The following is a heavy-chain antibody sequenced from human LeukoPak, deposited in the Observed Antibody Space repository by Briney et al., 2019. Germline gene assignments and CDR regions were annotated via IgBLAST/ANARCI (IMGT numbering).Heavy chain of an antibody. J-gene: IGHJ4*02. CDR1: GYSISSGYY. Sequence: PSETLSLTCVVSGYSISSGYYWGWIRQPPGNGMEWIGSIYHSGSTYYNPSLKSRVTISVGTSKNQFSLKLSSVTAADTAVYYCARVLAVAGVDYWGQGTLVTVSS. V-gene: IGHV4-38-2*01. D-gene: IGHD6-19*01. CDR2: IYHSGST. CDR3: ARVLAVAGVDY.